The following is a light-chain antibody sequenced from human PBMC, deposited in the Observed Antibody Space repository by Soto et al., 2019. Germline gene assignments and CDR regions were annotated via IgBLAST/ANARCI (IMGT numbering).Light chain of an antibody. CDR3: SSYAGSNDRWV. Sequence: QSALTQPPSASGSPGQSVTISCTGTSSDIGAYNYVSWYQQHPGKAPKLMIHEVSKRPSGVPDRFPGSKSGNTASLTVSGLQAEDEADSYCSSYAGSNDRWVFGGGTKLTVL. J-gene: IGLJ3*02. CDR2: EVS. V-gene: IGLV2-8*01. CDR1: SSDIGAYNY.